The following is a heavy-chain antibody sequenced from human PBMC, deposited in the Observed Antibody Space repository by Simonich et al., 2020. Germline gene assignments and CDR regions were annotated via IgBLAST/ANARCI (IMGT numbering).Heavy chain of an antibody. V-gene: IGHV3-30*07. D-gene: IGHD2-21*02. J-gene: IGHJ4*02. CDR2: ISYDGSNK. CDR3: ARDGERYCGGDCYSYFDY. Sequence: QVQLVESGGGVVQPGRSLRLSCAASGFTFSSYAMHWVRQAPGKGVRGVAVISYDGSNKYYADSVKSRFTISRDNSKNTLYLQMNSLRAEDTAVYYCARDGERYCGGDCYSYFDYWGQGTLVTVSS. CDR1: GFTFSSYA.